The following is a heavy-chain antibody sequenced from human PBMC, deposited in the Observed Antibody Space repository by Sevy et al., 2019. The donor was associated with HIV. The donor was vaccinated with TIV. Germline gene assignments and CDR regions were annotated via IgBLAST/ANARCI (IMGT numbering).Heavy chain of an antibody. V-gene: IGHV1-18*01. CDR1: GYTFTSYG. CDR2: ISAYNGNT. CDR3: ARDGCYIGDDLAYYYHYMDV. D-gene: IGHD1-26*01. J-gene: IGHJ6*03. Sequence: ASVKVSCKASGYTFTSYGISWVRQAPGQGLEWMGWISAYNGNTNYAQKLQGRVTMTTDTSTSTAYMELRSLRSDDTAVYYCARDGCYIGDDLAYYYHYMDVWGKGTTVTVSS.